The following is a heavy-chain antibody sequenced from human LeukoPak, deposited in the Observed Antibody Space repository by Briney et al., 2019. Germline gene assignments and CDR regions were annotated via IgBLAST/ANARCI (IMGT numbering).Heavy chain of an antibody. J-gene: IGHJ4*02. Sequence: GGSLRLSCAVSGFSFSSQWMTWVRQAPGTGLEWVATINSDGSAKYLVDSVKGRFTISRDNAKNLVYLQMSILRAEDTAVYYCADLGTSDCGQGTLVTVSS. D-gene: IGHD1-7*01. V-gene: IGHV3-7*01. CDR2: INSDGSAK. CDR1: GFSFSSQW. CDR3: ADLGTSD.